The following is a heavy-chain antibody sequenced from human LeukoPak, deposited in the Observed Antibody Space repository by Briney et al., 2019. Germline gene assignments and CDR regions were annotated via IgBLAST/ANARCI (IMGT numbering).Heavy chain of an antibody. J-gene: IGHJ4*02. CDR2: ISSSSSYI. Sequence: GGSLRLSCAASGFTFSSYSMNWVRQAPGKGLEWVSSISSSSSYIYYADSVKGRFTISRDNAKNSLYLQMNSLRAEDTAVYYCASIVVVTATLGDFDYWGQGTLVTVSS. V-gene: IGHV3-21*01. D-gene: IGHD2-21*02. CDR1: GFTFSSYS. CDR3: ASIVVVTATLGDFDY.